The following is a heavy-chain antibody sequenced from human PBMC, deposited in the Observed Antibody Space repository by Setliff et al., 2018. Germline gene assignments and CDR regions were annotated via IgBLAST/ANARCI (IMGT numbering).Heavy chain of an antibody. Sequence: SETLSLTCTVSGGSISISGYYWGWIRQPPGKGLGWIGSTFYSGSTYYNPSLKSRVSISVDTSKNQFSLRLSSVTAADTAVYYCARHSNSWPVDYWGQGTLVTVSS. J-gene: IGHJ4*02. CDR2: TFYSGST. D-gene: IGHD6-13*01. CDR3: ARHSNSWPVDY. V-gene: IGHV4-39*01. CDR1: GGSISISGYY.